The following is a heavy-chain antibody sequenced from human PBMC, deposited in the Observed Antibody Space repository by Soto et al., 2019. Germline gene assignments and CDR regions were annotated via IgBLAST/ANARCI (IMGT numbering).Heavy chain of an antibody. CDR3: AKDLLGELSLAI. J-gene: IGHJ4*02. Sequence: GGSLRLSCAASGFTFSSYAMSWVRQAPGKGLEWVSAISGSGGSTYYPDSVKGRFTISRDNSKNTLYLQMNSLRAEDTAVYYCAKDLLGELSLAIWGQGTLVTVSS. D-gene: IGHD3-16*02. CDR2: ISGSGGST. V-gene: IGHV3-23*01. CDR1: GFTFSSYA.